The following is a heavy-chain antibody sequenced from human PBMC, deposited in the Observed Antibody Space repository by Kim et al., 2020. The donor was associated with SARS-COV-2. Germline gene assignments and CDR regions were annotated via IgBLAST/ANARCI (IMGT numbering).Heavy chain of an antibody. CDR2: IKQDGSEK. D-gene: IGHD3-10*01. CDR3: ARAMISGYPKYYFDY. CDR1: GFTFSSYW. J-gene: IGHJ4*02. Sequence: GSLRLSCAASGFTFSSYWMSWVRQAPGKGLEWVANIKQDGSEKYYVDSVKGRFTISRDNAKNSLYLQMNSLRAEDTAVYYCARAMISGYPKYYFDYWGQGTLVTVSS. V-gene: IGHV3-7*03.